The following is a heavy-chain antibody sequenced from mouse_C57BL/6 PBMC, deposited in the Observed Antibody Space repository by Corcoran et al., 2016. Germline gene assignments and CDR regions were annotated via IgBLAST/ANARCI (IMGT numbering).Heavy chain of an antibody. Sequence: EVQLQQSGPELVKPGASVKISCKASGYTFTDYYMNWVKQSHGKSLEWIGDINPNNGGTSYNQKFKGKATLTVDKSSSTAYMELRSLTSEDSAVYYCASTVYAMDYWGQGTSVTVSA. J-gene: IGHJ4*01. V-gene: IGHV1-26*01. CDR3: ASTVYAMDY. CDR2: INPNNGGT. CDR1: GYTFTDYY.